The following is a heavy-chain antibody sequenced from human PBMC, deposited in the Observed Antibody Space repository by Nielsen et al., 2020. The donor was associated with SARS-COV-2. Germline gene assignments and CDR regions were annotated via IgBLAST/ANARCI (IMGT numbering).Heavy chain of an antibody. Sequence: ASVKVSCKASRYSFASYSMHWVRQALGQRLEWMGWINAGNGNTRYSQKFQGRVTITRDTSASTAYMELSSLRSEDTAVYYCARHLRGYIDYWGQGTLVTVSS. J-gene: IGHJ4*02. V-gene: IGHV1-3*01. CDR2: INAGNGNT. CDR1: RYSFASYS. CDR3: ARHLRGYIDY.